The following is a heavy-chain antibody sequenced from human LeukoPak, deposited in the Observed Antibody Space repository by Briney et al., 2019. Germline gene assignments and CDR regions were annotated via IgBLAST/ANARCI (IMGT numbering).Heavy chain of an antibody. CDR2: INSSGSTI. CDR1: GFTFSSYE. J-gene: IGHJ4*02. V-gene: IGHV3-48*03. D-gene: IGHD6-19*01. Sequence: GGSLRLSCAASGFTFSSYEMNWVRQAPGKGLEWVSYINSSGSTIYYADSVKGRFTISRDNAKNSLYLQMNSLRAEDTALYYCAGEGGGGSGWYPAYWGQGTLVTVSS. CDR3: AGEGGGGSGWYPAY.